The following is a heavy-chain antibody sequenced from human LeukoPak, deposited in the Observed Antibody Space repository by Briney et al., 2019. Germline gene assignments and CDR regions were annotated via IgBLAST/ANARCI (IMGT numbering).Heavy chain of an antibody. D-gene: IGHD3-22*01. CDR3: ARNYYDSSGYPSGFDP. CDR1: GYSFTSYW. V-gene: IGHV5-51*01. J-gene: IGHJ5*02. Sequence: GESLQISCKGSGYSFTSYWIGCVRQLPGKGLEWMGIIYPGDSDTRYSPSFQGQVTISADKSISTAYLQWSSLKASDTAMYYCARNYYDSSGYPSGFDPWGQGTLVTVSS. CDR2: IYPGDSDT.